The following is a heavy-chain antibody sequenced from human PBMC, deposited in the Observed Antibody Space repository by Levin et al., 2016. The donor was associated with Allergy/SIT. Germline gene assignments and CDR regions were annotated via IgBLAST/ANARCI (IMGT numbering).Heavy chain of an antibody. J-gene: IGHJ4*02. CDR2: ISTSGDTT. V-gene: IGHV3-23*01. CDR3: AKAGVVTGNPDGFFDY. CDR1: GFTFSNYA. D-gene: IGHD2-21*02. Sequence: GESLKISCAASGFTFSNYAMSWVRQAPGKGLEWVSIISTSGDTTHYADSVKGRFTFSRDNSKNTLHLQMDSLRGEDTAVYYCAKAGVVTGNPDGFFDYWGQGTLVTVSS.